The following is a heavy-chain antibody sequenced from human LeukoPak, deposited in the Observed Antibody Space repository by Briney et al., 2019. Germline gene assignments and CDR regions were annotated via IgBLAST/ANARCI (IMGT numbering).Heavy chain of an antibody. D-gene: IGHD3-3*01. CDR2: IYPGDSDT. J-gene: IGHJ6*03. CDR3: ATSITTHYYYYMDV. V-gene: IGHV5-51*01. Sequence: GESLKISCKGSGYSFTSYWMGWVREVPGKGLEGMGIIYPGDSDTRYSPSFQGQVTISADKSISTAYLQWSSLKASDTAMYYCATSITTHYYYYMDVWGKGTTVTVSS. CDR1: GYSFTSYW.